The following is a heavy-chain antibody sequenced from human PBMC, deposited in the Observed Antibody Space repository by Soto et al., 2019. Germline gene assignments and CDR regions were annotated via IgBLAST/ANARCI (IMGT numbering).Heavy chain of an antibody. CDR2: ISGYNGDT. Sequence: QGQLVQSGAEVKKPGASVKVSCKASGYTFTRYGISWLRQAPGQGLAGMGWISGYNGDTKYAQKFQGRVTMTIYTYTTTAFMALRRRTSADTAGYYCAKNGHHPYYNYGLDVWGQGRTVTVSS. V-gene: IGHV1-18*01. J-gene: IGHJ6*02. CDR1: GYTFTRYG. D-gene: IGHD2-8*01. CDR3: AKNGHHPYYNYGLDV.